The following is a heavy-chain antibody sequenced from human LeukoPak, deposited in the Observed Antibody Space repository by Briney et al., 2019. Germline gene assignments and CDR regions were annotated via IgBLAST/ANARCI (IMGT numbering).Heavy chain of an antibody. CDR3: AKFHSSRMVSY. D-gene: IGHD5-18*01. Sequence: GGSLRLSCAASGFTFSSYAMSWVRQAPGKGLEWVSAISGSGGSTYYADSVKGRFTISRVNSKNTLYLQMNSLRAEDTAVYYCAKFHSSRMVSYWGQGTLVTVSS. CDR1: GFTFSSYA. V-gene: IGHV3-23*01. J-gene: IGHJ4*02. CDR2: ISGSGGST.